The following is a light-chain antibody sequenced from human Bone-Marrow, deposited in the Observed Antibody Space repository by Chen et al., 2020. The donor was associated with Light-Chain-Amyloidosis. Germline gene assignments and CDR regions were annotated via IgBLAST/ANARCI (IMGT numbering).Light chain of an antibody. J-gene: IGLJ3*02. V-gene: IGLV3-21*02. CDR2: DDS. Sequence: SYVLTQPSSVSGAPGQTATIACGGNKIGATSVHWYQQTPGQAPLLVAYDDSDLPSGIPERLSGSNSGNTATLTISRVEAGDEADYYCQVWDRSSDRPVFGGGTKLTVL. CDR1: KIGATS. CDR3: QVWDRSSDRPV.